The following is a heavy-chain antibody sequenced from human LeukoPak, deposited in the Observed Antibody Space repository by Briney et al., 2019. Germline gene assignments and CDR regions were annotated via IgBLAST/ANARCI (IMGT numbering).Heavy chain of an antibody. J-gene: IGHJ4*02. CDR2: IYYSGST. V-gene: IGHV4-39*01. CDR1: GGSISSSSYY. CDR3: ARHSYSSGWIIDY. D-gene: IGHD6-19*01. Sequence: SETLSLTCTVSGGSISSSSYYWGWIRQPPGKGLEWIGSIYYSGSTFYNPSLKSRVTISVDTSKNQFSLKLSSVTAADTAVYYCARHSYSSGWIIDYWGQGTLVTVSS.